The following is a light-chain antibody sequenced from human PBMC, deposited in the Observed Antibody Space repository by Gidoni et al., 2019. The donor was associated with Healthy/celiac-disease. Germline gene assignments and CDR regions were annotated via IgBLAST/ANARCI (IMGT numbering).Light chain of an antibody. CDR1: QSVSSSS. Sequence: EIVLTQSPGTLSLSPGERATLSCRASQSVSSSSIGRYQQKPGQTPRLVIYGASSRATGIPDRVRGSGSGTDFTLTIRRRETEDLAVYYCKQVESSPTFGGGTRVEMK. J-gene: IGKJ4*01. CDR2: GAS. CDR3: KQVESSPT. V-gene: IGKV3-20*01.